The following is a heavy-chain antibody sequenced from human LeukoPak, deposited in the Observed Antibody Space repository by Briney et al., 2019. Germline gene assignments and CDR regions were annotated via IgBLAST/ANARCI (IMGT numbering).Heavy chain of an antibody. CDR3: AKESLVVIESYFDN. CDR2: ITGSGETK. V-gene: IGHV3-23*01. Sequence: GGSLRLSCVVSGFTFSDFAMSWVRRAPGKGLEWVSAITGSGETKYYADSVKGRFTMSRDNSKNTLYLQMNSLRDEDTAEYFCAKESLVVIESYFDNWGQGALVTVSS. D-gene: IGHD3-22*01. CDR1: GFTFSDFA. J-gene: IGHJ4*02.